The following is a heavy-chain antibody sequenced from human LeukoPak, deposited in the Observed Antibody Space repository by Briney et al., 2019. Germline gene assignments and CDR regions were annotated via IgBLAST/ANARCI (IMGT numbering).Heavy chain of an antibody. CDR2: ISSSSSTI. CDR3: ARDPTRRWFGELSGAFDI. CDR1: GFTFSSYS. V-gene: IGHV3-48*04. J-gene: IGHJ3*02. D-gene: IGHD3-10*01. Sequence: GGSLRLSCAASGFTFSSYSTNWVRQAPGKGLEWVSYISSSSSTIYYADSVKGRFTISRDNAKNSLYLQMNSLRAEDTAVYYCARDPTRRWFGELSGAFDIWGQGTMVTVPS.